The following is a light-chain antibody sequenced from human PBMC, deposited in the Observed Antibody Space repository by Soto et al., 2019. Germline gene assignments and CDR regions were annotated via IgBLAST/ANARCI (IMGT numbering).Light chain of an antibody. CDR1: QDIRRN. V-gene: IGKV1-39*01. J-gene: IGKJ1*01. CDR2: SAS. Sequence: DIQMTQSPSSLSPSVGDRVTITCRASQDIRRNLSWYQQKTGTAPKFLIYSASGLHSGVPSRFSGSGSGTDFTLTISSLQPEDFATYYCLQTYSTPWTFGQGTKVEIK. CDR3: LQTYSTPWT.